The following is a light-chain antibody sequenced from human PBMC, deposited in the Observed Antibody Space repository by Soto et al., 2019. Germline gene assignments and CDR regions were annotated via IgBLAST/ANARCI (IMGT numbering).Light chain of an antibody. CDR3: QQYNNWLRT. CDR1: QSVSSN. Sequence: EIVMTQSPATLSVSPGERATLSCRASQSVSSNLAWYQQKPGQAPRLLIYGASTRATGIPARFSGSGSGTVFTLNISRMLSEDFAVYYCQQYNNWLRTFGQGTKVEIK. V-gene: IGKV3-15*01. J-gene: IGKJ1*01. CDR2: GAS.